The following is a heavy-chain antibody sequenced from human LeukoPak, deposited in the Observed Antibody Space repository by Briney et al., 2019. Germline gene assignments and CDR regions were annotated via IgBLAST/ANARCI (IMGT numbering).Heavy chain of an antibody. CDR2: IYYSGST. V-gene: IGHV4-61*05. CDR1: GGSISSSSYY. J-gene: IGHJ4*02. Sequence: SETLSLTCTVSGGSISSSSYYWGWIRQPPGKGLGWIGYIYYSGSTNYNPSLKSRVTISVDTSKNQFSLKLSSVTAADTAVYYCARGNILTGYYSFDYWGQGTLVTVSS. D-gene: IGHD3-9*01. CDR3: ARGNILTGYYSFDY.